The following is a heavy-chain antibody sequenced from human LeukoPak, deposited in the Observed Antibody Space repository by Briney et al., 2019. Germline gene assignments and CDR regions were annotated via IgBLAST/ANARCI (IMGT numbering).Heavy chain of an antibody. CDR1: GFTFTTYW. CDR2: INSDGSIT. Sequence: GGSLRLSCAASGFTFTTYWMHWVRQAPGKGLVWVSHINSDGSITSYADSVKGRFTISRDNAKNTLYLQMNSLRAEGTAVYYCARDAVDTANAVWGQGTTVTVSS. D-gene: IGHD5-18*01. CDR3: ARDAVDTANAV. J-gene: IGHJ6*02. V-gene: IGHV3-74*01.